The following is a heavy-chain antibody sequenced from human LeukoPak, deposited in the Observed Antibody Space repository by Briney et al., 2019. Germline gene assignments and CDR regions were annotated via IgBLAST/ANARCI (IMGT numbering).Heavy chain of an antibody. CDR1: GFTFSSYA. CDR2: ISYDGSNK. V-gene: IGHV3-30*04. Sequence: QPGRSLRLSCAASGFTFSSYAMHWVRQAPGKGLEWVAVISYDGSNKYYADSVKGRFTISRDNSKNTLYLQMNSLRAEDTAVYYCAGAADFFDYWGQGTLVTVSS. CDR3: AGAADFFDY. J-gene: IGHJ4*02. D-gene: IGHD2-2*01.